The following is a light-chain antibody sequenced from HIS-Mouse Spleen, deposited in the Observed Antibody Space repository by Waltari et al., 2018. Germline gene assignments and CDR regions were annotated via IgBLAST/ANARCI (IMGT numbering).Light chain of an antibody. CDR3: QVWDSSSDHVV. CDR1: NIGSKR. V-gene: IGLV3-21*03. Sequence: SYVLTQPPSVSVAPGKTARTTCGGNNIGSKRGHWYEQKPGQAPVLVVYDDSDRPSGIPERFSGSNSGNTATLTISRVEAGDEADYYCQVWDSSSDHVVFGGGTKLTVL. J-gene: IGLJ2*01. CDR2: DDS.